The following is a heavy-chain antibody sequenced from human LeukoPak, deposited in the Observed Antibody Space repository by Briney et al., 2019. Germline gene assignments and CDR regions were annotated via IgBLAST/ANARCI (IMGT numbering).Heavy chain of an antibody. CDR1: GFTFSSYA. Sequence: GGSLRLSCSASGFTFSSYAMHWVRQAPGKGLEYVSAISSNGGSTYYADSVKGRFTISRDNSKNTLYLQMSSLRAEDTAVYYCVKDHSRWQQYYYYYYGMDVWGQGTTVTVSS. D-gene: IGHD6-13*01. CDR2: ISSNGGST. J-gene: IGHJ6*02. CDR3: VKDHSRWQQYYYYYYGMDV. V-gene: IGHV3-64D*09.